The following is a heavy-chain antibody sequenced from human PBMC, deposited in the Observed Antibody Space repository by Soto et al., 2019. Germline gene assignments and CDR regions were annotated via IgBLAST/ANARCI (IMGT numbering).Heavy chain of an antibody. V-gene: IGHV4-59*01. Sequence: SETLSLTCNVSGGAIPGYYWNWIRQPPGKGLEWIGYVYFSGSTKYNPSLKSRVTILVDMSKNQFSLRLTSVTSADAAVYYCSRERGAVASTAHAFDIWGQGTMVTVSS. CDR2: VYFSGST. CDR1: GGAIPGYY. J-gene: IGHJ3*02. CDR3: SRERGAVASTAHAFDI. D-gene: IGHD6-19*01.